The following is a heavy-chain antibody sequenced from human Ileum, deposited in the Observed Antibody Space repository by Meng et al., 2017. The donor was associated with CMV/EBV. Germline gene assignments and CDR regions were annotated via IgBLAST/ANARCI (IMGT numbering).Heavy chain of an antibody. CDR1: GGSISSSSYY. V-gene: IGHV4-39*07. CDR3: GRDPGLRFWAVPKGAFDI. D-gene: IGHD3-3*01. Sequence: SETLSLTCTVSGGSISSSSYYWGWIRQPPGKGLEWIGSIYYSGSTYYNPSLKSRVTISVDTSKNQFSLKLSSVTAADTAVYYCGRDPGLRFWAVPKGAFDIWGQGTMVTVSS. CDR2: IYYSGST. J-gene: IGHJ3*02.